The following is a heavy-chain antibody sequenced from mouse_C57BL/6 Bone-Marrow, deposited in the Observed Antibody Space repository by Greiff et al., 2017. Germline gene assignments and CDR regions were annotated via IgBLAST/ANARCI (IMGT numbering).Heavy chain of an antibody. Sequence: EVKLMESGGGLVKPGGSLKLSCAASGFTFSSYAMSWVRQTPEKRLEWVATISDGSSYTYYPDNVKGRFTISRDNAKNNLYLQMSHLKSEDTAMYYCARAHYYGSSNFDYWGQGTTLTVSS. CDR1: GFTFSSYA. J-gene: IGHJ2*01. CDR3: ARAHYYGSSNFDY. V-gene: IGHV5-4*03. D-gene: IGHD1-1*01. CDR2: ISDGSSYT.